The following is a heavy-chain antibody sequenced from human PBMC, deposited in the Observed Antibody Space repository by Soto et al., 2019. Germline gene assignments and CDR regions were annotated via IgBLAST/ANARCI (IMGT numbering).Heavy chain of an antibody. CDR2: IYYSGST. CDR1: GGSISSYY. Sequence: SETLSLTCTVSGGSISSYYWSWIRQPPGKGLEWIGYIYYSGSTNYNPSLKSRVTISVDTSKNQFSLKLSSVTAADTAVYYCARVDYDILTGYEYYFDYWGQGTLVTVSS. D-gene: IGHD3-9*01. J-gene: IGHJ4*02. CDR3: ARVDYDILTGYEYYFDY. V-gene: IGHV4-59*01.